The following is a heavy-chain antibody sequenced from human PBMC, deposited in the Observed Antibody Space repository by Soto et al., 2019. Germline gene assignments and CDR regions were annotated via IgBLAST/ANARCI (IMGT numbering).Heavy chain of an antibody. CDR3: ARWDGDYGFDY. V-gene: IGHV4-39*01. Sequence: QLQLQESGPGLVKPSETLSLTCTVSGGSISSSSYYWGWIRQPPGKGLEWIGSIYYSGSTYYNPSLKSRVTISVDTSKNQFSLKLSSVTAADTAVYYCARWDGDYGFDYWGQGTLVTVSS. CDR2: IYYSGST. J-gene: IGHJ4*02. CDR1: GGSISSSSYY. D-gene: IGHD4-17*01.